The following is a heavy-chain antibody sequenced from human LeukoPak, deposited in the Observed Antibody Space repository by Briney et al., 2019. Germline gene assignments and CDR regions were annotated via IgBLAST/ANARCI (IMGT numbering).Heavy chain of an antibody. Sequence: PGGSLRLSCAASGLAFSTYSMNWVRQAPGKGLEWISSITSTGTYIYYADSVKGRFTISRDNAKNSLYLQMNSLRAEDTAVYFCARVAGGKFHLDYWGQGTQVTVSS. V-gene: IGHV3-21*01. CDR1: GLAFSTYS. J-gene: IGHJ4*02. D-gene: IGHD6-13*01. CDR2: ITSTGTYI. CDR3: ARVAGGKFHLDY.